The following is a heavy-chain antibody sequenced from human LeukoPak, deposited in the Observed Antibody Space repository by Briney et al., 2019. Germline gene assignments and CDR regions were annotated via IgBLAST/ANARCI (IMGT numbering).Heavy chain of an antibody. J-gene: IGHJ3*02. V-gene: IGHV3-21*01. CDR1: GFTFSSYS. Sequence: GGSLRLSCAASGFTFSSYSMNWVRQAPGKGLGWVSSISSSSSYIYYADSVKGRFTISRDNAKNSLYLQMNSLRAEDTAVYYCARVGVVVAATGHDAFGIWGQGTMVTVSS. CDR3: ARVGVVVAATGHDAFGI. D-gene: IGHD2-15*01. CDR2: ISSSSSYI.